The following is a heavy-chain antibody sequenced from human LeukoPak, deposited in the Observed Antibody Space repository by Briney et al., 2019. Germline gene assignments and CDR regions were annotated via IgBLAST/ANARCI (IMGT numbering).Heavy chain of an antibody. CDR3: ARVAGYCSSTSCYFDY. D-gene: IGHD2-2*01. CDR1: GYTFSTYG. CDR2: ISAYNGNT. V-gene: IGHV1-18*01. J-gene: IGHJ4*02. Sequence: GASVKVSCKASGYTFSTYGISWVRQAPGQGLEWMGWISAYNGNTNYAQKLQGRVTMTTDTSTSTAYMELRSLRSDDTAVYYCARVAGYCSSTSCYFDYWGQGTLVTVSS.